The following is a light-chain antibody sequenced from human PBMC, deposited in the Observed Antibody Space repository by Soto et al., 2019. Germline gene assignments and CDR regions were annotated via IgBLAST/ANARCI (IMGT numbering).Light chain of an antibody. CDR2: DAS. CDR3: QQYNSYSWT. J-gene: IGKJ1*01. CDR1: QSISSW. V-gene: IGKV1-5*01. Sequence: DIQMTQSPSTLSASVGDRVTITCRASQSISSWLAWYQQKPGKATKLLIYDASSLESGVPSRFSGCGSGTEFTLTISSLQPDDFATYYCQQYNSYSWTFGQGTKVELK.